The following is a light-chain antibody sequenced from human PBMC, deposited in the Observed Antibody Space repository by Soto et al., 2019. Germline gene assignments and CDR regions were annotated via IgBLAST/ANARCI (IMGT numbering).Light chain of an antibody. Sequence: DIVMTQSPDSLAVSLGERATINCKSSQSVLYSSNNKNYLAWYQLKPGQPPKLLIYWASTRESGVPDRFSGSGSGTDFTLTINSLQAEDVAVYYCQQYYSPPWTFGQGTKVEIK. CDR2: WAS. J-gene: IGKJ1*01. V-gene: IGKV4-1*01. CDR1: QSVLYSSNNKNY. CDR3: QQYYSPPWT.